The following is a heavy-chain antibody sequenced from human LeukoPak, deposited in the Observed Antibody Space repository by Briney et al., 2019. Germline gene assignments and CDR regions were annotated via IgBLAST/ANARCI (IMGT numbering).Heavy chain of an antibody. D-gene: IGHD4-23*01. CDR1: GGSFSGYY. CDR2: INHSGST. V-gene: IGHV4-34*01. J-gene: IGHJ4*02. Sequence: SETLSLTCAVYGGSFSGYYWSWIRQPPGKGLEWIGEINHSGSTNYNPSLKSRITISVDTSKNQFSLKLSSVTAADTAVYYCARGPGTVAHDYWGQGTLVTVSS. CDR3: ARGPGTVAHDY.